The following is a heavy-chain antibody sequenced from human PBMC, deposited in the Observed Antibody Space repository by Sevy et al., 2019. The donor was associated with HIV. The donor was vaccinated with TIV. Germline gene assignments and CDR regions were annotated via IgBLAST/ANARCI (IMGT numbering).Heavy chain of an antibody. J-gene: IGHJ6*02. CDR3: ARDCKYYGSGSHKNYYYYYGMDV. Sequence: SETLSLTCTVSGGSGSSGSYYWSWIRQPPGKGLEWIGYIYYSGSTNYNPSLKSRVTISVDTSKNQFSLKLSSVTAADTAVYYCARDCKYYGSGSHKNYYYYYGMDVWGQGTTVTVSS. D-gene: IGHD3-10*01. CDR2: IYYSGST. CDR1: GGSGSSGSYY. V-gene: IGHV4-61*01.